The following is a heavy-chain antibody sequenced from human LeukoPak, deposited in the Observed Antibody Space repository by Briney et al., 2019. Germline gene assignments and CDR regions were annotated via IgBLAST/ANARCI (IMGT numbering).Heavy chain of an antibody. V-gene: IGHV3-33*01. CDR2: IWYNGKNK. D-gene: IGHD6-19*01. Sequence: PGGSLRLSCAASGFTFSTYAMHRVRQAPGKGLEWVAMIWYNGKNKHYADSVKGRFTISRDNSKNTLDLQMNSLRADDTAVYYCVRDPSNSGWAFDYWGQGTLVTVSS. J-gene: IGHJ4*02. CDR3: VRDPSNSGWAFDY. CDR1: GFTFSTYA.